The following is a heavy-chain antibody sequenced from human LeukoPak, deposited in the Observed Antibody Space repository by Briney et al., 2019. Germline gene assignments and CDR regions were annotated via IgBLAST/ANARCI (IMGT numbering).Heavy chain of an antibody. Sequence: SVKVSCKASGDTFNNYSILWVRQAPGQGLEWMGRIIPMVDTSNYAQKFQARVTITADKSTDTAYMELSSLRSEDTAVYYCARAGSSWSLIDYWGQGTLVTVSS. CDR3: ARAGSSWSLIDY. V-gene: IGHV1-69*08. CDR1: GDTFNNYS. D-gene: IGHD6-13*01. CDR2: IIPMVDTS. J-gene: IGHJ4*02.